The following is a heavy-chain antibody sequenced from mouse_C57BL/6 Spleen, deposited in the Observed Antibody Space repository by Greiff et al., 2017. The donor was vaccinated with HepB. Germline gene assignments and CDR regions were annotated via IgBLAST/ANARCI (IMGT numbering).Heavy chain of an antibody. D-gene: IGHD2-4*01. CDR3: ARPLIYYDYPYAMDY. CDR2: ISSGSSTI. J-gene: IGHJ4*01. Sequence: EVQGVESGGGLVKPGGSLKLSCAASGFTFSDYGMHWVRQAPEKGLEWVAYISSGSSTIYYADTVKGRFTISRDNAKNTLFLQMTSLRSEDTAMYYCARPLIYYDYPYAMDYWGQGTSVTVSS. V-gene: IGHV5-17*01. CDR1: GFTFSDYG.